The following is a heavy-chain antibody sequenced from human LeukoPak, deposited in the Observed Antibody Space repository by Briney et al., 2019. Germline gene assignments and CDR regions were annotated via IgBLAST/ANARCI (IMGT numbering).Heavy chain of an antibody. CDR1: GFTFSGYS. CDR3: AGYCSSEDY. V-gene: IGHV3-21*01. Sequence: GGSLRLSCTASGFTFSGYSMNWVRQAPGKGLEWVSAISSGSTYIYYADSVKGRFTISRDDAKNSLSLQMNSLRTEDTAVYFCAGYCSSEDYWGQGTLVTVSS. CDR2: ISSGSTYI. J-gene: IGHJ4*02. D-gene: IGHD6-6*01.